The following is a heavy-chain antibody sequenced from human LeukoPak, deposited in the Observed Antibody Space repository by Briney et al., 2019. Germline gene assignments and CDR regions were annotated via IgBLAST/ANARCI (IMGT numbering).Heavy chain of an antibody. CDR1: GYTFTSYY. Sequence: GASVKVSCKASGYTFTSYYMHWVRQAPGQGLEWMGIINPSGGSTNYAQKFQGRVTMTRDTSTSTVYMELSSLRSEDTAVYYCARKGLWFGELDYWGQGTLVTVSS. D-gene: IGHD3-10*01. CDR3: ARKGLWFGELDY. J-gene: IGHJ4*02. V-gene: IGHV1-46*01. CDR2: INPSGGST.